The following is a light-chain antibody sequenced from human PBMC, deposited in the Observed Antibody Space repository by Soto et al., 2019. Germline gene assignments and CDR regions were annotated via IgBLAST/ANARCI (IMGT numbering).Light chain of an antibody. CDR2: GAS. CDR3: QQYGSSPV. CDR1: QSVSSSY. V-gene: IGKV3-20*01. Sequence: EIVLTQSPGTLSLSPGERATLSCRASQSVSSSYLAWYQQKPGQAPRLLIYGASSRATGIPDRFSGSGSGTDFTLTISRLEPEDFAVYYCQQYGSSPVFDQGTRLEIK. J-gene: IGKJ5*01.